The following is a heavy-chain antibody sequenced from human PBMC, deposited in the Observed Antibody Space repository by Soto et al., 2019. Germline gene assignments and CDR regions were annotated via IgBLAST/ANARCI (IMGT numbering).Heavy chain of an antibody. CDR2: IYHGATA. D-gene: IGHD6-19*01. J-gene: IGHJ4*02. V-gene: IGHV4-38-2*02. Sequence: SQTLSLTCTLSGYSITSGWYWGWIRQPPGKGPEWIASIYHGATAFYTPSLKSRVTVSGDKSNSQFSLKLRCVTAADTAVYYCAEGDVMVVVGSTFDYWGQGTLVTVSS. CDR1: GYSITSGWY. CDR3: AEGDVMVVVGSTFDY.